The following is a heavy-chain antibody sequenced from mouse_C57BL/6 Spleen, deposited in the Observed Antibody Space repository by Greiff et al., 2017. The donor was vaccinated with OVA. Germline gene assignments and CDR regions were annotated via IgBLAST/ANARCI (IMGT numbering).Heavy chain of an antibody. J-gene: IGHJ3*01. D-gene: IGHD4-1*01. CDR2: INPGSGGT. V-gene: IGHV1-54*01. CDR1: GYAFTNYL. Sequence: VMLVESGAELVRPGTSVKVSCKASGYAFTNYLIEWVKQRPGQGLEWIGVINPGSGGTNYNEKFKGKATLTADKSSSTAYMQLSSLTSEDSAVYFCARTGTGFAYWGQGTLVTVSA. CDR3: ARTGTGFAY.